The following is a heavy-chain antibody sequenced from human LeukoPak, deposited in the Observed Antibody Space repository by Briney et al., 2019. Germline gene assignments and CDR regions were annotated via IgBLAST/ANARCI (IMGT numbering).Heavy chain of an antibody. CDR3: ATHNIAMTGTGFDY. CDR2: IYHSGST. J-gene: IGHJ4*02. CDR1: GGSISSSSYY. V-gene: IGHV4-39*01. Sequence: SETLSLTCSVSGGSISSSSYYWGWIRHPPGKGLEWIGSIYHSGSTYYNPSLKSRVTASVDTSRNQFSLKLNSATAADTAVYYCATHNIAMTGTGFDYWGQGTLVSVSS. D-gene: IGHD1-1*01.